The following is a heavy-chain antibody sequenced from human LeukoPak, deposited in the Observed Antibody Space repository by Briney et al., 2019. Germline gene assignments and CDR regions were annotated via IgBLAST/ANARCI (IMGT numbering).Heavy chain of an antibody. CDR2: IKQDGSEK. V-gene: IGHV3-7*01. D-gene: IGHD2-2*02. CDR1: GFTFSSYW. Sequence: GGSLRLSCAASGFTFSSYWMSWVRQAPGKGLECVANIKQDGSEKYYVDSVKGRFTISRDNAKNSLYLQMNSLRAEDTAVYYCARDCSSTSCYSSGAFDIWGQGTMVTVSS. J-gene: IGHJ3*02. CDR3: ARDCSSTSCYSSGAFDI.